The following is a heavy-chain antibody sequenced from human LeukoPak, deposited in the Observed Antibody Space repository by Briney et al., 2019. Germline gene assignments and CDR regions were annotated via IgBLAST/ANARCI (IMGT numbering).Heavy chain of an antibody. Sequence: GGSLRLSCAASGFTFTSYAMSWVRQAPGKGLEWVSAISGSGGSTYYADSVKGRFTISSDNSKNTLYLQMNSLRTEDTAVYYCASADYITPYFDYWGQGTLVTVSS. CDR3: ASADYITPYFDY. D-gene: IGHD3-10*01. J-gene: IGHJ4*02. V-gene: IGHV3-23*01. CDR2: ISGSGGST. CDR1: GFTFTSYA.